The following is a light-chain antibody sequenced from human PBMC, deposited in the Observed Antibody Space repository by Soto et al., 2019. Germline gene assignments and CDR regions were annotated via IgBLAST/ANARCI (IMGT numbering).Light chain of an antibody. J-gene: IGKJ4*01. CDR2: DAS. V-gene: IGKV3-11*01. CDR1: QSVSSSY. Sequence: EIVLTQSPATLSLSPGERATLSCSASQSVSSSYLAWYQQKPGQAPRLLIYDASNRATGIPARFSGSGSGTDFTLTISSLEPEDFAVYYCQQRSNWPLTFGGGTKVDIK. CDR3: QQRSNWPLT.